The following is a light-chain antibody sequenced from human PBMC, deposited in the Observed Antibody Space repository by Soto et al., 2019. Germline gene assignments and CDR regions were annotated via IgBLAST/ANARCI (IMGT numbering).Light chain of an antibody. CDR1: RSDVGGYNY. CDR2: EVS. J-gene: IGLJ3*02. Sequence: QSALTQPASVSGSPGQSITISCTGTRSDVGGYNYVSWYQQHPGKAPKLMISEVSSRPSGVSNRFSGSKSGNTASLTISGLQAEDEGDYYCSSYTSSSTRVFGGGTKLTVL. V-gene: IGLV2-14*01. CDR3: SSYTSSSTRV.